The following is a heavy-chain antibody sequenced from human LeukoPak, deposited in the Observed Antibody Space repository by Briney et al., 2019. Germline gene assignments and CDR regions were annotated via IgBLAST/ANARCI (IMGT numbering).Heavy chain of an antibody. CDR2: FDPEDGET. J-gene: IGHJ4*02. Sequence: GASVKVSCKVSGYTLTELSMHWVRQAPGKGLEWMGGFDPEDGETIYAQKFQGRVTMTKDTSTDTAYMELSSLRSEDTAVYYCAILVRWGSGYWGQGTLVTVSS. CDR3: AILVRWGSGY. V-gene: IGHV1-24*01. CDR1: GYTLTELS. D-gene: IGHD7-27*01.